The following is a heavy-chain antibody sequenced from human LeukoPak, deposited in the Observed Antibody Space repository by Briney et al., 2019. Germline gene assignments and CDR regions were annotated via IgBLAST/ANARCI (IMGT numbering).Heavy chain of an antibody. Sequence: GGSLRLSCAASGFTFSTYNINWVRQAPGKGLEWVSSISGTSTYIYYADSVKGRFTISRDNAKNSLFLQMDSLRAEDTAVYYCARDRRAGGNWFDPWGQGTLVTVSS. CDR3: ARDRRAGGNWFDP. V-gene: IGHV3-21*01. CDR1: GFTFSTYN. J-gene: IGHJ5*02. CDR2: ISGTSTYI.